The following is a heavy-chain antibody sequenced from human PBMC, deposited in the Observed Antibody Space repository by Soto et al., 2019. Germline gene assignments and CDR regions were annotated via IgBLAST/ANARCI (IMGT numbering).Heavy chain of an antibody. Sequence: TLVVNRAFCGYSVSRKNDAWNWIRQSPSRGLEWLGRTYYRSEWFTAYAVSVKSRIIINPDQSKNQFYLQLNAVTPEDTAVYYCARSIGGFFDFWGPGTLVTVTS. CDR3: ARSIGGFFDF. J-gene: IGHJ4*02. CDR2: TYYRSEWFT. D-gene: IGHD5-12*01. CDR1: GYSVSRKNDA. V-gene: IGHV6-1*01.